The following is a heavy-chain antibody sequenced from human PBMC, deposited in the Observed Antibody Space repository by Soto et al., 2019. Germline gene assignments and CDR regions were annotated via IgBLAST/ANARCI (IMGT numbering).Heavy chain of an antibody. D-gene: IGHD3-22*01. CDR2: INHSGST. V-gene: IGHV4-34*01. Sequence: QVQLQQWGAGLLKPSETLSLTCAVYGGSFSGYYWSWIRQPPGKGLEWIGEINHSGSTNYNPSLKSRVTISVDTSKNQFSLKLSSVTAADTAVYYCARKPYYYDSSGLNNWFDPWGQGTLVTVSS. CDR3: ARKPYYYDSSGLNNWFDP. CDR1: GGSFSGYY. J-gene: IGHJ5*02.